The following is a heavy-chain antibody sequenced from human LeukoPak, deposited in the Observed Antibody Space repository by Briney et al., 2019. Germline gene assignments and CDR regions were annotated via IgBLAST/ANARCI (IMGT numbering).Heavy chain of an antibody. CDR2: IFYSGST. V-gene: IGHV4-59*08. D-gene: IGHD3-22*01. Sequence: SETLSLTCTVSGGSISSYYWSWIRQPPGKGLEWIGYIFYSGSTNYNPSLKSRVTISVDTSKNQFSLKLSSVTAADTAVYYCARPLRGMIVDWGQGTLVTVSS. CDR1: GGSISSYY. J-gene: IGHJ4*02. CDR3: ARPLRGMIVD.